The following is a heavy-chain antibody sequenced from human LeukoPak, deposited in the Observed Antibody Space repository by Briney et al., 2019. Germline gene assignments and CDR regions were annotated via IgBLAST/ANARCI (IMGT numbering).Heavy chain of an antibody. CDR3: ARHIPLDTPWGYGSGSYYRGHFDY. V-gene: IGHV4-30-4*01. CDR2: IYYSGST. CDR1: GGSISSGDYY. J-gene: IGHJ4*02. D-gene: IGHD3-10*01. Sequence: SETLSLTCIVSGGSISSGDYYWSWIRQPPGKGLEWIGYIYYSGSTYYNPSLKSRVTISVDTSKNQFSLKLSSVTAADTAVYYCARHIPLDTPWGYGSGSYYRGHFDYWGQGTLVTVSS.